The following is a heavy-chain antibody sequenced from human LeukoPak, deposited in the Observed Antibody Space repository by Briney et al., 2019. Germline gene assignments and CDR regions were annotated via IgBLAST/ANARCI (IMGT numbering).Heavy chain of an antibody. V-gene: IGHV3-74*01. Sequence: SGGSLRLSCAASGFTFSSYWMHWVRQAPGKGLVWVSRIKSDGKTNYADSVKGRFTISRDNAKNTVSLQMNSLRAEDTGVYYCARAPSEIGGYCPEYFRHWGQGTLVTVSS. J-gene: IGHJ1*01. CDR3: ARAPSEIGGYCPEYFRH. D-gene: IGHD2-21*01. CDR1: GFTFSSYW. CDR2: IKSDGKT.